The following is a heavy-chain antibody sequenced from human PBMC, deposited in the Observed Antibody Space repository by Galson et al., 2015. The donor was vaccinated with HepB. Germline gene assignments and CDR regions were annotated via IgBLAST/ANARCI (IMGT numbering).Heavy chain of an antibody. Sequence: PALVKPTQTLTLTCTFSGFSLTTSGMCVSWIRQPPGKALEWLARIDWDDGEYYSTSLKTRLTISKDTSKNQVVLTMTNMDPVDTATYYCARTYYSYGMDVWGQGTTVTVSS. CDR2: IDWDDGE. CDR3: ARTYYSYGMDV. CDR1: GFSLTTSGMC. V-gene: IGHV2-70*11. J-gene: IGHJ6*02.